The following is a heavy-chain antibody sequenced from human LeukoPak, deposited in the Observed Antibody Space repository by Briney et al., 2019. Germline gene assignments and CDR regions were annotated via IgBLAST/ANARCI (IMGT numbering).Heavy chain of an antibody. V-gene: IGHV3-30*18. CDR2: ISYDGTDK. Sequence: PGGSLRLSCAASGFTFNTFGMHWVRQAPGKGLEWVAVISYDGTDKYYADSVKGRFTISRDNSKNTLYLQMNSLRAEDTAVYYCAKDRSSGWALDAFDIWGQGTMVTVSS. J-gene: IGHJ3*02. CDR1: GFTFNTFG. CDR3: AKDRSSGWALDAFDI. D-gene: IGHD6-19*01.